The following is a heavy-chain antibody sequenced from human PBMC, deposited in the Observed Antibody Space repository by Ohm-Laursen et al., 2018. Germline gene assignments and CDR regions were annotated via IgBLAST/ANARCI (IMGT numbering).Heavy chain of an antibody. CDR2: IRSKAYGGTT. CDR3: TSPDCSGGSCYSPGGGYYFDY. V-gene: IGHV3-49*04. Sequence: SLRLSCSASGFTFSSYAMSWVRQAPGKGLEWVGFIRSKAYGGTTEYAASVKGRFTISRDDSKSIAYLQMNSLKTEDTAVYYCTSPDCSGGSCYSPGGGYYFDYWGQGTLVTVSS. J-gene: IGHJ4*02. D-gene: IGHD2-15*01. CDR1: GFTFSSYA.